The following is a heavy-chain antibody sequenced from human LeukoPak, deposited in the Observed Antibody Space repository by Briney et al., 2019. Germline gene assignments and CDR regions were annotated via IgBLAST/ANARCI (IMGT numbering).Heavy chain of an antibody. CDR3: ARRFPTRKYFDY. CDR1: GFSLNTDAVG. CDR2: IYWDDGK. D-gene: IGHD1-14*01. Sequence: SGPTLVKPTQTLTLTCTCPGFSLNTDAVGVGWIRQPPGKALEWLALIYWDDGKRYSPSLKRRVTITKDTSKNQVVLTMTYMDPVDTATYYCARRFPTRKYFDYWGQGTLVTASS. V-gene: IGHV2-5*02. J-gene: IGHJ4*02.